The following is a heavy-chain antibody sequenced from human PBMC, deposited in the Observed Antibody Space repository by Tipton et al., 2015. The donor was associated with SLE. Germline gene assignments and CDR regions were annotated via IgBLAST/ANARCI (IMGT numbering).Heavy chain of an antibody. CDR1: NYTFSIYA. CDR2: ITSYKGDT. CDR3: VWGDITMIRGRSRMGGMDV. D-gene: IGHD3-10*01. V-gene: IGHV1-18*01. J-gene: IGHJ6*01. Sequence: QVQLVQSGAEVKEPGASVKVSCKASNYTFSIYAITWVRQAPGGGLEWMGQITSYKGDTNYAQNLQGRVTLTTTISTATFYMELRSLRSDDTAVYYCVWGDITMIRGRSRMGGMDVWGQGTTVIVSS.